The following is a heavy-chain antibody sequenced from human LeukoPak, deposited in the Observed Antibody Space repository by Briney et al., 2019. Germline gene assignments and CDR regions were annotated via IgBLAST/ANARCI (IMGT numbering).Heavy chain of an antibody. D-gene: IGHD2-2*01. CDR2: ISAYIGNT. J-gene: IGHJ6*01. CDR3: ARVCRGCSSTRCYNPGQYYYYGMDV. V-gene: IGHV1-18*01. Sequence: GASVKVSCKASGYTCTSYGISWVRQAPGQGLEWMGWISAYIGNTNYAQKLQGRVTMTTDTSTSTAYMELRSLRSDDTAVYYCARVCRGCSSTRCYNPGQYYYYGMDVWGQGTTVTVSS. CDR1: GYTCTSYG.